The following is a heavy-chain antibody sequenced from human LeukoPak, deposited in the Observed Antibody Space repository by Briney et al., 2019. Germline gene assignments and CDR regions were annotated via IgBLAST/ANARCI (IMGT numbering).Heavy chain of an antibody. CDR2: ISAYNGNT. V-gene: IGHV1-18*01. CDR3: ARREGIAAAGTGTKQYYFDY. D-gene: IGHD6-13*01. J-gene: IGHJ4*02. Sequence: ASVKVSCKASGYTFTSYGISWVRQAPGQGLEWMGWISAYNGNTNYTQKLQGRVTITTDTSTSTAYMELRSLRSDDTAVYYCARREGIAAAGTGTKQYYFDYWGQGTLVTVSS. CDR1: GYTFTSYG.